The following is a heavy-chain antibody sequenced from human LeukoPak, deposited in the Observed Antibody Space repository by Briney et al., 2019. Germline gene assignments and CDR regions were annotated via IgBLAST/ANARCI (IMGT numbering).Heavy chain of an antibody. J-gene: IGHJ2*01. CDR1: GGSINSYY. CDR2: IYTSGST. CDR3: ARDIVVVPAAMPAKYFDL. V-gene: IGHV4-4*07. D-gene: IGHD2-2*01. Sequence: PSETLSLTCSVSGGSINSYYWSWIRQPAGKGLEWIGRIYTSGSTNYNPSLKSRVTMSVDTSKNQFSLKLGSVTAADTAVYYCARDIVVVPAAMPAKYFDLWGRGTLVTVSS.